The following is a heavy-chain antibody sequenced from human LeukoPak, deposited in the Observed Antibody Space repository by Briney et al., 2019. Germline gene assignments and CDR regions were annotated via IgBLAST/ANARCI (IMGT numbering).Heavy chain of an antibody. J-gene: IGHJ6*03. CDR3: ARGVAGVYFYYYMDV. CDR2: ISTNSGGT. V-gene: IGHV1-2*02. CDR1: GYTFTGYY. D-gene: IGHD1-14*01. Sequence: ASVKVSCKASGYTFTGYYMHWVRQAPGQGLEWMGWISTNSGGTKYVQKFQGTVTMTRDTSISTAYMELSSLRSDDTAVYYCARGVAGVYFYYYMDVWGKGTTVTVSS.